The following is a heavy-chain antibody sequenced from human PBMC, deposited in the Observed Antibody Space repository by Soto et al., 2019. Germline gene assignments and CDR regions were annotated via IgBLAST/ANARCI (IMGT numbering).Heavy chain of an antibody. CDR1: GFIFSAYG. J-gene: IGHJ4*02. Sequence: AGGSLRLSCAGSGFIFSAYGMSWVRQAPGKGLEWVSGISGSGSSTYYADSVRGRLIISRDNSKNTLYLQMKSLRGEDTAVYYCAKDYKYDSSGYPFDYWGQGTLVTVSS. V-gene: IGHV3-23*01. CDR2: ISGSGSST. D-gene: IGHD3-22*01. CDR3: AKDYKYDSSGYPFDY.